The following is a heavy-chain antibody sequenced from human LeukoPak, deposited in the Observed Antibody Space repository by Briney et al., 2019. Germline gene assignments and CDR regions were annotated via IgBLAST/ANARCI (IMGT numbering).Heavy chain of an antibody. D-gene: IGHD3-16*01. V-gene: IGHV3-33*01. CDR3: ARGGGLDV. Sequence: GRSLRLSCAASGFTFSSYGIHWVRQAPGKGLEWVALIYYDGSNKYYADSVKGRFTISRDNSKNMLSLQMNSLRAEDTAVYYCARGGGLDVWGQGATVTVSS. CDR1: GFTFSSYG. J-gene: IGHJ6*02. CDR2: IYYDGSNK.